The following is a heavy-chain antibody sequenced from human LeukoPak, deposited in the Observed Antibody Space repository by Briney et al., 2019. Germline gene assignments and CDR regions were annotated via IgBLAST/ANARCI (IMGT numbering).Heavy chain of an antibody. V-gene: IGHV3-23*01. Sequence: QPGGSLRLSCAASGFTFSSYAMSWVRQAPGKGLEWVSAISGSGGSTYYADSVKGRFTISRDNSKNTLYLQMNSLRAEDTAVYYCAKDHPNDYGDYSPENWFDPWGQGTLVTVSS. CDR3: AKDHPNDYGDYSPENWFDP. CDR2: ISGSGGST. D-gene: IGHD4-17*01. CDR1: GFTFSSYA. J-gene: IGHJ5*02.